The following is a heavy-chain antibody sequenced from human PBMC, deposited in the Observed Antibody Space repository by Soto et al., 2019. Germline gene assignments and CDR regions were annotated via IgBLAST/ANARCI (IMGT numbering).Heavy chain of an antibody. CDR3: ARARRGGLPGDAFDI. J-gene: IGHJ3*02. CDR2: ISAYNGNT. V-gene: IGHV1-18*01. D-gene: IGHD2-2*01. CDR1: GYTFTSYG. Sequence: ASVKVSCKASGYTFTSYGISWVRQAPGQGLEWMGWISAYNGNTNYAQKLQGRVTMTTDTSTSTAYMELRSLRSDDTAVYYCARARRGGLPGDAFDIWGQGTMVTVSS.